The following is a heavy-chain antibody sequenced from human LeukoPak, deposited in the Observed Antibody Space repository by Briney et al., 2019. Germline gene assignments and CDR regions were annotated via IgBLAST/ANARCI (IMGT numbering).Heavy chain of an antibody. V-gene: IGHV3-23*01. CDR1: GFTFSSYA. J-gene: IGHJ6*03. CDR2: ISGSGGST. CDR3: ARVRDLYDILTGYYPSYMDV. D-gene: IGHD3-9*01. Sequence: QSGGSLRLSCAASGFTFSSYAMSWVRQAPGKGLEWVSAISGSGGSTYYADSVKGRFTISRDNAKNSLYLQMNSLRAEDTAVYYCARVRDLYDILTGYYPSYMDVWGKGTTVTVSS.